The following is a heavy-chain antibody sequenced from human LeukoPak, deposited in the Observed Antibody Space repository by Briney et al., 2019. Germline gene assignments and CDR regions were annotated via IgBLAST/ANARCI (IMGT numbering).Heavy chain of an antibody. J-gene: IGHJ3*02. CDR2: ISSSSSYI. V-gene: IGHV3-21*04. CDR1: GFTFSSYS. CDR3: AKDTPTAGRYDAFDI. Sequence: GGSLRLSCAASGFTFSSYSMNWVRQAPGKGLEWVSSISSSSSYIYYADSVKGRFTISRDNSKNTLYLQMNSLRAEDTAVYYCAKDTPTAGRYDAFDIWGQGTMVTVSS. D-gene: IGHD2-8*02.